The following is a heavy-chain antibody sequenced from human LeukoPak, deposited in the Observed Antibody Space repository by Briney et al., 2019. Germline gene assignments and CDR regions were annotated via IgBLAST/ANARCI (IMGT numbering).Heavy chain of an antibody. D-gene: IGHD2-2*01. CDR3: AREGGTNCSSTSCYALNWFDP. J-gene: IGHJ5*02. CDR2: IIPIFGTA. CDR1: GGTFSSYA. V-gene: IGHV1-69*06. Sequence: SVKVSCKASGGTFSSYAISWVRQAPGQGLEWMGGIIPIFGTANYAQKFQGRVTITAGKSTSTAYMELSSLRSEDTAVYYCAREGGTNCSSTSCYALNWFDPWGQGTLVTVSS.